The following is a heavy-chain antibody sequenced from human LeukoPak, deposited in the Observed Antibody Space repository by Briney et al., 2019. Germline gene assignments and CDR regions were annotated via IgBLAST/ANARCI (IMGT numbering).Heavy chain of an antibody. CDR1: GGSISSSNW. V-gene: IGHV4-4*02. Sequence: PSETLSLTCAVSGGSISSSNWWSWVRQPPGKGLEWIGEIYHSGSTNYNPSLKSRVSISVDTSKNQFSLKLSSVTAADTAVYYCARQTKSPRERFDYWSQGTLVTVSS. CDR3: ARQTKSPRERFDY. D-gene: IGHD1-26*01. J-gene: IGHJ4*02. CDR2: IYHSGST.